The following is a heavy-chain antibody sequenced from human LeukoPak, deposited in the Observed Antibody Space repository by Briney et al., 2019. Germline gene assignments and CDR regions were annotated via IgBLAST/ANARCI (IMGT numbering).Heavy chain of an antibody. V-gene: IGHV2-70*11. D-gene: IGHD6-13*01. Sequence: SGPTLVNPTQTLTLTCTFSGFSLSTSGMCVSWIRQPPGKALEWLARIDWDDDKYYSTSLKTRLTISKDTSKNQVVLTMTNMDPVDTATYYCARIRLPSHAMAAAGVNAFDIWGQGTMVTVSS. CDR1: GFSLSTSGMC. J-gene: IGHJ3*02. CDR2: IDWDDDK. CDR3: ARIRLPSHAMAAAGVNAFDI.